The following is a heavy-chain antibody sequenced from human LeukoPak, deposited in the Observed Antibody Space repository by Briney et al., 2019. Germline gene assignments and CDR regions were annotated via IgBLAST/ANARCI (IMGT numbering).Heavy chain of an antibody. Sequence: ASVKVSCKASGYTFTTYALNWVRQAPGQGLEWMGWINTNTGSPTYAQGFTGRFVFSLDTSVSTAYLQISSLKAEDTAAYYCARGIVIIPTAISAGDYWGQGTLVTVSS. CDR3: ARGIVIIPTAISAGDY. D-gene: IGHD2-2*01. V-gene: IGHV7-4-1*02. J-gene: IGHJ4*02. CDR2: INTNTGSP. CDR1: GYTFTTYA.